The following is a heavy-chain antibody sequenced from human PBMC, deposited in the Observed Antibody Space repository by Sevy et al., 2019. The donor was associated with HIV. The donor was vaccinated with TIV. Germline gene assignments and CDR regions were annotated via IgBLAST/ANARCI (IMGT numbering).Heavy chain of an antibody. CDR2: ISSSSSYI. V-gene: IGHV3-21*01. Sequence: GGSLRLSCAASGFTFSSYSMNWVRQAPGKGLEWVSSISSSSSYIYYADSVKGRFTISRDNAKNSLYLQMNSLRAEDTAVDYGARDGGSGGGGGAFDIWGQGTMVTVSS. D-gene: IGHD2-15*01. J-gene: IGHJ3*02. CDR3: ARDGGSGGGGGAFDI. CDR1: GFTFSSYS.